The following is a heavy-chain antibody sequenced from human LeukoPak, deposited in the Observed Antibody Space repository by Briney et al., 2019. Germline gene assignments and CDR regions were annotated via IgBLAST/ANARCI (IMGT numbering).Heavy chain of an antibody. CDR1: GFTFSGYE. D-gene: IGHD6-19*01. Sequence: PGGSLRLSCAASGFTFSGYEMNWVRQAPGRGLEWVSYISFSGDIIHYADSVKGRFTVSRENTKNSLYLQMNSLRAEDTAVYYCARDMEQWLVQDWYFDLWGRGTLVTVSS. J-gene: IGHJ2*01. CDR2: ISFSGDII. V-gene: IGHV3-48*03. CDR3: ARDMEQWLVQDWYFDL.